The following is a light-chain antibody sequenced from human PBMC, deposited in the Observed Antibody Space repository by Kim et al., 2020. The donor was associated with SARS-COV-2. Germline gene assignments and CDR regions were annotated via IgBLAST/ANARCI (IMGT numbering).Light chain of an antibody. J-gene: IGLJ3*02. Sequence: GQSISIVWSGTSSDVGDYDFVSWYQPYSGKAPKLMIYDVSKRPSGVSNRFSGSKSGNTASLTISGLQAEDETDYYCSSYTSSNSWVFGGGTQLTVL. CDR3: SSYTSSNSWV. CDR1: SSDVGDYDF. V-gene: IGLV2-14*04. CDR2: DVS.